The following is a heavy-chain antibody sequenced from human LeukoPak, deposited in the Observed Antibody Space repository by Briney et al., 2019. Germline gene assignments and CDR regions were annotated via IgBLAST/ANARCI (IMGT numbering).Heavy chain of an antibody. CDR2: ISAYNGNT. D-gene: IGHD3-3*01. CDR1: GYTFTSYG. V-gene: IGHV1-18*01. J-gene: IGHJ4*02. Sequence: ASVKVSCKASGYTFTSYGISWLRQAPGQGLEWMGWISAYNGNTNYAQKPQGRVTMTTDTSTSTAYMELRSLRCDDTAVYDCERDYDFWSGYYVGTSVFDYWGQGTLVTVSS. CDR3: ERDYDFWSGYYVGTSVFDY.